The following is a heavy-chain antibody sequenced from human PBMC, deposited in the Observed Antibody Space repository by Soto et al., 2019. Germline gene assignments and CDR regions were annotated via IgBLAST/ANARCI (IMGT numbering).Heavy chain of an antibody. CDR1: GGTFSSYA. Sequence: GASVKVSCKASGGTFSSYAISWVRQAPGQGLEWMGGIIPIFGTANYAQKFQGRVTITADESTSTAYMELSSLRSEDTAVYYCASEPIPVPPYYYYYYGMDVWGQGTTVTVSS. V-gene: IGHV1-69*13. CDR2: IIPIFGTA. D-gene: IGHD3-10*01. J-gene: IGHJ6*02. CDR3: ASEPIPVPPYYYYYYGMDV.